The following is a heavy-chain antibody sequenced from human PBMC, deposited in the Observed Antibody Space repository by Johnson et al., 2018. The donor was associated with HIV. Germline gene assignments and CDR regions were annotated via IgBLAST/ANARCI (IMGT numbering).Heavy chain of an antibody. Sequence: VQLVESGGGVVRPGGSLRLSCAAPGFTFDDYAMSWVRQVSGKGLGWVSGINGSGGSTYYADSVKGRFTISRDNSKNTLYLQMTSLRAEDTAVYYCAKDMAPYYYDSSGLIWGNDAFDIWGQGTMVTVSS. CDR3: AKDMAPYYYDSSGLIWGNDAFDI. D-gene: IGHD3-22*01. CDR1: GFTFDDYA. CDR2: INGSGGST. J-gene: IGHJ3*02. V-gene: IGHV3-20*04.